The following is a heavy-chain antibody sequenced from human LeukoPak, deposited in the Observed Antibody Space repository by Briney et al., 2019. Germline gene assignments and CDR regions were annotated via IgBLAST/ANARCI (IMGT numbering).Heavy chain of an antibody. CDR1: GFTFSSYA. CDR3: AKRWGSVSGQRYFDN. CDR2: ISGSGDSA. Sequence: GGSLRLSCAASGFTFSSYAMSWVRQAPGKGLEWVSGISGSGDSAYYGDPVKGRFTISRDNSKNTLYLQMNSLRAEDTAVYYCAKRWGSVSGQRYFDNWGQGTLVTVSS. D-gene: IGHD3-16*01. J-gene: IGHJ4*02. V-gene: IGHV3-23*01.